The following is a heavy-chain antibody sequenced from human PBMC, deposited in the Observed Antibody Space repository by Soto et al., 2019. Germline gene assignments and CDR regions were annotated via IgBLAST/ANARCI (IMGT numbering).Heavy chain of an antibody. CDR2: MSGSGGST. CDR3: ATGTFNFDS. Sequence: PGGSLRLSCAASGFTFSSYAMSWVRQAPGKGLEWVSSMSGSGGSTYYADSVKGRFIISRDNSKSTLYLQMNSLRAEDTAVYSCATGTFNFDSWGQGTLVTVSS. CDR1: GFTFSSYA. V-gene: IGHV3-23*01. J-gene: IGHJ4*02.